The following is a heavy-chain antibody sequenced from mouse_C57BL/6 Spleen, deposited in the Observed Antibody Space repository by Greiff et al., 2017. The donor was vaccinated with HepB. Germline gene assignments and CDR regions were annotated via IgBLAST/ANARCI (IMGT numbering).Heavy chain of an antibody. CDR2: IHPNSGST. CDR3: ARRNYGSSYVDY. Sequence: QVQLQQPGAELVKPGASVKLSCKASGYTFTSYWMHWMKQRPGQGLEWIGMIHPNSGSTNYNEKFKSKATLTVDKSSSTAYMQLSSLTSEDSAVYYCARRNYGSSYVDYWGQGTTLTVSS. V-gene: IGHV1-64*01. J-gene: IGHJ2*01. D-gene: IGHD1-1*01. CDR1: GYTFTSYW.